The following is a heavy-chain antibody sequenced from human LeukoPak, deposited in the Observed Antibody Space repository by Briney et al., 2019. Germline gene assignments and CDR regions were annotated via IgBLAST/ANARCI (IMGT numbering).Heavy chain of an antibody. V-gene: IGHV4-30-2*01. CDR1: GGSISSGGYY. D-gene: IGHD6-19*01. Sequence: SQTLSLTCTVSGGSISSGGYYWSWIRQPPGKGLEWIGYIYHSGSTYYNPSLKSRVTISVDRSKNQFSLKLSSVTAADTAVYYCARDPRNGAVAGTILGDYWGQGTLVTVSS. J-gene: IGHJ4*02. CDR3: ARDPRNGAVAGTILGDY. CDR2: IYHSGST.